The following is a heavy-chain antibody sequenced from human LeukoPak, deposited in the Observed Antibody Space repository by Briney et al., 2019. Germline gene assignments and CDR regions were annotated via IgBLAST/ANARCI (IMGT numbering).Heavy chain of an antibody. D-gene: IGHD5-24*01. V-gene: IGHV1-18*04. CDR1: GYTFTDFY. J-gene: IGHJ3*02. CDR2: ISGYNGNT. CDR3: ARIRDGYNDAYDI. Sequence: ASVKVSCKASGYTFTDFYIHWVRQAPGQGLEWMGWISGYNGNTNYAQNLQGRVTMTTDTSTSTVYMELSSLRSEDTAIYYCARIRDGYNDAYDIWGQGTVVTVPS.